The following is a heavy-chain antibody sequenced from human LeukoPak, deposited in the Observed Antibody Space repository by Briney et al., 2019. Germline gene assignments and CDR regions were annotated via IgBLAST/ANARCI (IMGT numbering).Heavy chain of an antibody. Sequence: PSETLSLTCTVSGGSISSYYWSWIRQPAGKGLEWIGRIYTSGSTNYNPSLKSRVTMSVDTSKNQFSLKLSSVTAADTAVYYCAKECAAGKHYDFWSGFGYYCYGMDVWGQGTTVTVSS. J-gene: IGHJ6*02. CDR1: GGSISSYY. CDR3: AKECAAGKHYDFWSGFGYYCYGMDV. V-gene: IGHV4-4*07. D-gene: IGHD3-3*01. CDR2: IYTSGST.